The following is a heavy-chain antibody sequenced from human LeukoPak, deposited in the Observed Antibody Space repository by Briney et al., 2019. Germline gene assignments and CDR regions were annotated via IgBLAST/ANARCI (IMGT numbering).Heavy chain of an antibody. V-gene: IGHV1-2*02. J-gene: IGHJ4*02. Sequence: ASVKVSCKASGYTFTGYYMHWVRQAPGQGLEWMGWINTNSGGTNYAQKFQGRVTMTRDTSISTAYMELSRLRSDDTAVYYCARGDLGVAATIVMVYWGQGTLVTVSS. CDR3: ARGDLGVAATIVMVY. CDR1: GYTFTGYY. D-gene: IGHD2-15*01. CDR2: INTNSGGT.